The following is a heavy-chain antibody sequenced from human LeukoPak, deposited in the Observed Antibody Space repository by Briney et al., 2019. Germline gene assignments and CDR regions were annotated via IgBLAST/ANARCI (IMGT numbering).Heavy chain of an antibody. CDR2: FDPEDGET. CDR1: GYTLTELS. V-gene: IGHV1-24*01. D-gene: IGHD3-3*01. J-gene: IGHJ3*02. Sequence: ASVKVSCKVSGYTLTELSMHWVRQAPGKGLEWMGGFDPEDGETIYAQKFQGRVTMTEDTSTDTAYMELSSLRSEDTAVYYCATDHGGYYDFWSGLDAFDIWGQGTMVTVSS. CDR3: ATDHGGYYDFWSGLDAFDI.